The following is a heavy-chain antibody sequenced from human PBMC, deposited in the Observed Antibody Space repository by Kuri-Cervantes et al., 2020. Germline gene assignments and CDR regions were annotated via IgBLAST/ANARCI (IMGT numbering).Heavy chain of an antibody. D-gene: IGHD5-18*01. J-gene: IGHJ3*02. V-gene: IGHV4-34*01. Sequence: GSLRLSCAVYGGSFSGYCWSWIRQPPGKGLEWIGEINHSGSTNYNPSLKSRVTISVDTSKNQFSLKLSSVTAADTAVYYCAREPWIQLWLSAFDIWGQGTMVPSPQ. CDR1: GGSFSGYC. CDR3: AREPWIQLWLSAFDI. CDR2: INHSGST.